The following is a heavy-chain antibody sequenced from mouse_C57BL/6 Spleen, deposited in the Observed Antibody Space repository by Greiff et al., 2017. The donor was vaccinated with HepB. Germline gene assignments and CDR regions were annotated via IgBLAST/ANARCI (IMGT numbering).Heavy chain of an antibody. J-gene: IGHJ3*01. CDR3: VRESPYYSKPWFAY. D-gene: IGHD2-5*01. Sequence: QGVESGGGLVQPKGSLKLSCAASGFTFNTYPMHWVRQAPGKGLEWVARIRSKSSNYATYYADSVKDRFTISRDDSQSMLYLQMNNLKTEDTAMYYCVRESPYYSKPWFAYWGQGTLVTVSA. V-gene: IGHV10-3*01. CDR2: IRSKSSNYAT. CDR1: GFTFNTYP.